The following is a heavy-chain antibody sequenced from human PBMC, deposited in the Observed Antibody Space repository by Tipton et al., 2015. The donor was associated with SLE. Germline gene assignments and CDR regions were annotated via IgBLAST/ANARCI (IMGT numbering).Heavy chain of an antibody. CDR1: GFKFDEYA. CDR3: ARDRTGFDY. V-gene: IGHV3-20*04. Sequence: SLRLSCAASGFKFDEYAMCWVRQVPGKGLEWVSGINWHGGSTGYGDSVKGRFTISRDNAKNSLYLEMNSLRVEDTAVYYCARDRTGFDYWGQGTLVTVSS. J-gene: IGHJ4*02. D-gene: IGHD1-14*01. CDR2: INWHGGST.